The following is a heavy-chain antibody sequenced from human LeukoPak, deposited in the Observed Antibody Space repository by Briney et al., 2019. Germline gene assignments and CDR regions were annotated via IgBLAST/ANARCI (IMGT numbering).Heavy chain of an antibody. D-gene: IGHD2/OR15-2a*01. V-gene: IGHV4-59*01. CDR3: ARGSMFWYFFPY. CDR2: VYHTGST. CDR1: GGSTSVYY. J-gene: IGHJ4*02. Sequence: SETLSLTCNVSGGSTSVYYWSWIRQAPGKGLEWIGCVYHTGSTIYSPSFKTRASISMDTSKNQFSLNLNSVTAADTAVYYCARGSMFWYFFPYWGQGALVTVSS.